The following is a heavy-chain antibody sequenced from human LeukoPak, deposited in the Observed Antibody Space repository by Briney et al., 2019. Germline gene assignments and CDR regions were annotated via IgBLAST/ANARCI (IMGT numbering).Heavy chain of an antibody. CDR2: INEDGTMK. CDR3: ARDAPDAYYYS. D-gene: IGHD3-22*01. V-gene: IGHV3-7*01. Sequence: PGGSLRLSCAASGFTFSSYAMHWVRQAPGKGLEWVANINEDGTMKYYLGSVRGRFTISRDNAKNSLYLQMNSLRAEDTAVYYCARDAPDAYYYSWGRGTLVTVSS. J-gene: IGHJ4*02. CDR1: GFTFSSYA.